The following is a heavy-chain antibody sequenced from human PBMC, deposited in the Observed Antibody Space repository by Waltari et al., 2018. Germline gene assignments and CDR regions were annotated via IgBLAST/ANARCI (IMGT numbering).Heavy chain of an antibody. CDR2: IYYSGST. V-gene: IGHV4-59*11. CDR3: ARAEGIAAAGTGPDAFDI. CDR1: GGSISSHY. D-gene: IGHD6-13*01. J-gene: IGHJ3*02. Sequence: QVQLQESGPGLVTPSETLSLTCTVSGGSISSHYWSWIRQPPGKGLEWIGYIYYSGSTNYNPSLKSRVTISVDTSKNQFSLKLSSVTAADTAVYYCARAEGIAAAGTGPDAFDIWGQGTMVTVSS.